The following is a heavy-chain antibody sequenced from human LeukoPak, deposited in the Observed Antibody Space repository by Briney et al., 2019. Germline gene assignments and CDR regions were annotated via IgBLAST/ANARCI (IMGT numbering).Heavy chain of an antibody. CDR3: ARGGYSYGYFYYYYYGMDV. CDR1: GFTCSSYE. V-gene: IGHV3-48*03. J-gene: IGHJ6*02. Sequence: GGSLRLSCAASGFTCSSYEMNWVRQAPGKGLEWVSYISSSGSTIYYADSVKGRFTISRDNAKNSLYLQMNSLRAEDTAVYYCARGGYSYGYFYYYYYGMDVWGQGTTVTVSS. D-gene: IGHD5-18*01. CDR2: ISSSGSTI.